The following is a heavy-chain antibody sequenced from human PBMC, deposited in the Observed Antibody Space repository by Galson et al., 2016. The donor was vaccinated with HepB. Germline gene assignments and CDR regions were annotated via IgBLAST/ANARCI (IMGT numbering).Heavy chain of an antibody. J-gene: IGHJ5*01. D-gene: IGHD3-10*01. CDR3: THSQTDSGLGIDS. CDR2: IYWNGES. CDR1: GVSLHTTGEG. V-gene: IGHV2-5*01. Sequence: PALVKPTQTLTLTCALSGVSLHTTGEGVGWVRQPPGKALQWLGLIYWNGESSYNPSLKSRLTITSDTSKSQVVLMMTAMDPNDTATYFCTHSQTDSGLGIDSWGLGTLVTVSS.